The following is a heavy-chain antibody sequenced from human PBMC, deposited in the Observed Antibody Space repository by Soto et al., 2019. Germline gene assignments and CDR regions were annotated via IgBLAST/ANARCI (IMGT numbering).Heavy chain of an antibody. J-gene: IGHJ4*02. Sequence: QITLKESGPTLVRPTQTLTLACTFSGFSLSTSGVGVAWIRQPPGKALEWLALIYWDDDKRYRPSLQSRLTITEDTSENQVVLTMTNMDTVDIGTYYCAHVGTIFGVVINFDFWGLGTLVTVSS. V-gene: IGHV2-5*02. CDR1: GFSLSTSGVG. D-gene: IGHD3-3*01. CDR2: IYWDDDK. CDR3: AHVGTIFGVVINFDF.